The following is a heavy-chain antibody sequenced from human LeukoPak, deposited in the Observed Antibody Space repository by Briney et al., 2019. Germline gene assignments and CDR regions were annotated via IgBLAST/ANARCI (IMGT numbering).Heavy chain of an antibody. Sequence: GGSLRLSCAASGFTFSSYGMHWVRQAPGKGLEWVAFIRYDGSNKYYADSVKGRFTISRDNSKNTLYLQMNSLRAEDTAVYYCAKEKYRGYSYGCRGSLIDDWGQGTLVTVSS. D-gene: IGHD5-18*01. CDR3: AKEKYRGYSYGCRGSLIDD. CDR2: IRYDGSNK. J-gene: IGHJ4*02. CDR1: GFTFSSYG. V-gene: IGHV3-30*02.